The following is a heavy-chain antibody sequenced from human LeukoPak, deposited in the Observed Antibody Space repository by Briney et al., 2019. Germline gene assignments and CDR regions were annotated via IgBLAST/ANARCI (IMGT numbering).Heavy chain of an antibody. D-gene: IGHD5-18*01. CDR2: INWSGVST. V-gene: IGHV3-20*04. CDR1: GFSFDDYA. CDR3: AKGKDTLNPYWYFDV. Sequence: PGGSLRLSCAASGFSFDDYAMSWVRQAPGKGLEWVSGINWSGVSTGYADSVKGRFTIPRDNTKNSLFLQLNSLRAEDTAFYYCAKGKDTLNPYWYFDVWGRGTLVSVSS. J-gene: IGHJ2*01.